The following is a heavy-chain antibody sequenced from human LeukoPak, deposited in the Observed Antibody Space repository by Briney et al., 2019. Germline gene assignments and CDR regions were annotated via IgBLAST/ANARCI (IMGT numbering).Heavy chain of an antibody. J-gene: IGHJ5*02. D-gene: IGHD4-11*01. Sequence: GASVKVSCKASGYTFTSYGISWVRQAPGQGLEWMGWINPNSGSTGYAQKFQGRVTMTRDTSISTAYMELSRLRSDDTAVYYCARWDSNYGFDPWGQGTLVTVSS. CDR2: INPNSGST. CDR3: ARWDSNYGFDP. V-gene: IGHV1-2*02. CDR1: GYTFTSYG.